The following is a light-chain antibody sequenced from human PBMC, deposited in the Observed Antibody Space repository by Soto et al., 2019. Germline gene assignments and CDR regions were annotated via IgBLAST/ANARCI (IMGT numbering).Light chain of an antibody. V-gene: IGKV3-20*01. CDR2: GAS. CDR3: QQYGDSST. Sequence: EIVLTQSPGTLSLSPGERATLSCRASQSISNSRLAWYQQKPGQAPRLLIYGASSRATGIPDRFSGSGSGTDFTLTISRPEPEDFAVYYCQQYGDSSTFGQGTRLEI. J-gene: IGKJ1*01. CDR1: QSISNSR.